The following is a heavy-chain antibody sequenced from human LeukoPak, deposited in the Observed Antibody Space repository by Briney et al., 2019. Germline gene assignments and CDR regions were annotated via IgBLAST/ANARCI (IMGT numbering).Heavy chain of an antibody. D-gene: IGHD1-7*01. CDR1: GFTFSDYY. V-gene: IGHV3-11*06. CDR2: ISGGSGYT. CDR3: ARARAITGTTSLDY. Sequence: TAGGSLRLSCAASGFTFSDYYMTWIRQAPGKGLEWVSYISGGSGYTNYADSVKGRFTISRDNAKNSLYLQMNSLRAEDTAVYYCARARAITGTTSLDYWGQGTLVTVSS. J-gene: IGHJ4*02.